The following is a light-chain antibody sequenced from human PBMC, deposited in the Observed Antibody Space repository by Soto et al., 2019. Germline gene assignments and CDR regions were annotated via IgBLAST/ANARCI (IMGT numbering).Light chain of an antibody. J-gene: IGKJ1*01. V-gene: IGKV1-9*01. CDR1: QGISSY. Sequence: IHLTQSPSSLSASVGDRVTITCRASQGISSYLAWYQQKPGKAPKLLIYAASTLQSGVPSRFSGNASGTDFTLTISSLQPEEFATDYCQQSYSSWTFGQGTKVDTK. CDR2: AAS. CDR3: QQSYSSWT.